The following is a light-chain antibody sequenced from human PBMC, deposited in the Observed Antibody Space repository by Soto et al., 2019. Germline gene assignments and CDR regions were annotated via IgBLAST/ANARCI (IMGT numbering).Light chain of an antibody. Sequence: DIVLTQSPGTLSLSPGERATLSCRASQSVNSNYLAWYQQKPGQAPRLLIFGAPTRATGISDRFRGSGSGTDFTLTINRLEPEDFAVYYCQQYGRTFGQGTKLEIK. J-gene: IGKJ2*01. CDR3: QQYGRT. V-gene: IGKV3-20*01. CDR2: GAP. CDR1: QSVNSNY.